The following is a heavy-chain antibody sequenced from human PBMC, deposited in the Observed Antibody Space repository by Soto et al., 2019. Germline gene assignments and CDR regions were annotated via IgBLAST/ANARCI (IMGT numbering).Heavy chain of an antibody. Sequence: QVHLVQSGAEVKKPGSSVTVSCTASGGTFGSYTVTWVRQAPGQGLEWMGEIIPMFGTASYAQKFQGRVKLTADKSTTTAHMELSSLSSDDTAVYFCAIQKAMPPHFYSGMDVWGQGTTVTFSS. CDR2: IIPMFGTA. CDR3: AIQKAMPPHFYSGMDV. J-gene: IGHJ6*02. V-gene: IGHV1-69*06. CDR1: GGTFGSYT. D-gene: IGHD1-1*01.